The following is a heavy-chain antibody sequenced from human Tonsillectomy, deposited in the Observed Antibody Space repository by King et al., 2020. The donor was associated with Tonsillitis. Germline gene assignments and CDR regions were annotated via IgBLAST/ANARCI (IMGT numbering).Heavy chain of an antibody. V-gene: IGHV5-51*01. J-gene: IGHJ4*02. CDR2: IYPGDSDT. Sequence: VQLVESGSEVKKPGESLKISCKGSGYRFTRYWIVWVRQMPGKGLEWMGIIYPGDSDTRYSPSFQGQVTISADNSIRTAYLQWSSLKASDTAMYYCSRPVDYYDNSGYDYWGQGTLVTVSS. CDR3: SRPVDYYDNSGYDY. D-gene: IGHD3-22*01. CDR1: GYRFTRYW.